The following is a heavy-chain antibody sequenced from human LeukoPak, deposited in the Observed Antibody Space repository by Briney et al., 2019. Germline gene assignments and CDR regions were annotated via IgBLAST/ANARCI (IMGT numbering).Heavy chain of an antibody. J-gene: IGHJ4*02. D-gene: IGHD3-10*01. CDR3: ARYYYGSGSPKFDY. CDR1: GFTFSSYA. Sequence: GGSLRLSCAASGFTFSSYAMHWVRQAPGKGLEWVAVISYDGSNKYYADSVKGRFTISRDNSKNTLYLQMNSLRAEDTAVYYCARYYYGSGSPKFDYWGQGTLVTVSS. CDR2: ISYDGSNK. V-gene: IGHV3-30-3*01.